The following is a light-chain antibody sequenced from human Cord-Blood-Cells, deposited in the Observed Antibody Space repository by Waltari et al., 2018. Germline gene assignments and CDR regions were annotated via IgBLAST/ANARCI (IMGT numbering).Light chain of an antibody. CDR1: QGISSY. CDR3: QQLNSYSHP. J-gene: IGKJ2*01. Sequence: RLSHSPCYLSASGVDIGASTCRASQGISSYLAWYQQKPGKAPKLLIYAASTLQNWVPSRFSGSGSGTDFNLTIISLPPEDCATYFGQQLNSYSHPFGQGTKLGIK. V-gene: IGKV1-9*01. CDR2: AAS.